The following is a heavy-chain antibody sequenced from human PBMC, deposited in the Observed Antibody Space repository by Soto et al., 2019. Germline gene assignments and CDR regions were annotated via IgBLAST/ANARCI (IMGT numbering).Heavy chain of an antibody. V-gene: IGHV3-21*01. D-gene: IGHD6-13*01. Sequence: GGSLRLSCAASGFTFSSYSMNWVRQAPGKELEWVSSISSSSSYIYYADSVKGRFTISRDNAKNSLYLQMNSLRAEDTAVYYCARDREQQLVPSPFDYWGQGTLVTVSS. CDR2: ISSSSSYI. CDR1: GFTFSSYS. CDR3: ARDREQQLVPSPFDY. J-gene: IGHJ4*02.